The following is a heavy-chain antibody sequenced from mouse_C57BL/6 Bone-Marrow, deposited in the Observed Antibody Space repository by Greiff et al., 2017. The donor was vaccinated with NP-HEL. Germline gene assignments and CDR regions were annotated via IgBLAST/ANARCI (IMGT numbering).Heavy chain of an antibody. V-gene: IGHV5-16*01. J-gene: IGHJ4*01. D-gene: IGHD1-1*01. CDR3: ARDRSYGSFYAMDY. CDR2: INYDGSST. CDR1: GFTFSDYY. Sequence: DVKLVESEGGLVQPGSSMKLSCTASGFTFSDYYMAWVRQVPEKGLEWVANINYDGSSTYYLDSLKSRFIISRDNAKNILYLQMSSLKSEDTATYYCARDRSYGSFYAMDYWGQGTSVTVSS.